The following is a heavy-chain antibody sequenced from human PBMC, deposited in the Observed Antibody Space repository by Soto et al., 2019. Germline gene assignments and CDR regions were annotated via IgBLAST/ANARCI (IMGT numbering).Heavy chain of an antibody. Sequence: SETLSLTCTVSGDSITNNFYWSWIRQPPGKGLEWIGYIYYSGSTNYNPSLKSRVTISVDTSKNQFSLKLSSVTAADTAVYYCARVPPPNYYYYGMDVGGQGTTVTVSS. CDR2: IYYSGST. CDR1: GDSITNNFY. V-gene: IGHV4-59*12. J-gene: IGHJ6*02. CDR3: ARVPPPNYYYYGMDV.